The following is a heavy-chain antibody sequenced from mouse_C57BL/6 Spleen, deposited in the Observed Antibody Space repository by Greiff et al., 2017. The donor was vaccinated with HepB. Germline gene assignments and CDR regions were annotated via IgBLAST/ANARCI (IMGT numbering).Heavy chain of an antibody. J-gene: IGHJ2*01. CDR2: IYPGDGDT. Sequence: VQLQQSGPELVKPGASVKISCKASGYAFSSSWMNWVKQRPGKGLEWIGRIYPGDGDTNYNGKFKGKATLTADKSSSTAYMQLSSLTSEDSVVYFCARGGADYYGSSYFDYWGQGTTLTVSS. CDR1: GYAFSSSW. CDR3: ARGGADYYGSSYFDY. V-gene: IGHV1-82*01. D-gene: IGHD1-1*01.